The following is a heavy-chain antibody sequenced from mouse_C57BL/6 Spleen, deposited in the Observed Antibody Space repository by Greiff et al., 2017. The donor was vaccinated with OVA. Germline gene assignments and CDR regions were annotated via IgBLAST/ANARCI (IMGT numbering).Heavy chain of an antibody. CDR1: GFTFTDYY. Sequence: EVKLMESGGGLVQPGGSLSLSCAASGFTFTDYYMSWVRQPPGKALEWLGFISNKANGYTTEYSASVKGRFTISRDKSQRIHYLQMNALIGEDSATYNFARSPTTWYFDVWGTGTTVTVSS. CDR3: ARSPTTWYFDV. CDR2: ISNKANGYTT. D-gene: IGHD2-12*01. V-gene: IGHV7-3*01. J-gene: IGHJ1*03.